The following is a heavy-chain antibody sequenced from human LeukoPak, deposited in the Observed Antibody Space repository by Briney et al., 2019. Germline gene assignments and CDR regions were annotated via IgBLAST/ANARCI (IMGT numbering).Heavy chain of an antibody. D-gene: IGHD5-24*01. CDR2: ISSSGSTI. Sequence: KPGGSLRLSCAASGFTFSDYYMSWIRQAPGKGLEWVSYISSSGSTIYYADSVKGRFTISRDNAKNSLYLQMNSLRAEDTAVYYCARDPEDGYNSFDYWGQGTLVTVSS. CDR3: ARDPEDGYNSFDY. V-gene: IGHV3-11*01. CDR1: GFTFSDYY. J-gene: IGHJ4*02.